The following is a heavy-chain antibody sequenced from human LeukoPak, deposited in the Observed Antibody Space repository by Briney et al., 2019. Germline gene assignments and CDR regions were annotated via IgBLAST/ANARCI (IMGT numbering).Heavy chain of an antibody. CDR1: GFTFSSYG. CDR3: VKLQGTGLGPIDY. J-gene: IGHJ4*02. V-gene: IGHV3-23*01. Sequence: GGTLRLSCAASGFTFSSYGMSWVRQAPGKGLEWVSAISGSGGSTYYADSVKGRFTISRHNSKNTLYLQMNSLRAEDTAVYYCVKLQGTGLGPIDYWGQGTLVTVSS. D-gene: IGHD3-10*01. CDR2: ISGSGGST.